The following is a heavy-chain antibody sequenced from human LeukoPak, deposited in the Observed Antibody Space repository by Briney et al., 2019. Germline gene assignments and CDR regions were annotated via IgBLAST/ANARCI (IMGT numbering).Heavy chain of an antibody. CDR1: GGSISSGGYY. CDR2: IYYSGST. V-gene: IGHV4-31*03. CDR3: ARGREVVPAANYYYYGMDV. J-gene: IGHJ6*02. Sequence: SETLSLTCTVSGGSISSGGYYWSWIRQHPGKGLEWIGYIYYSGSTYYNPSLKSRVTISVDTSKNQFSLKLSSVTAADTAVYYCARGREVVPAANYYYYGMDVWGQGTTVTVSS. D-gene: IGHD2-2*01.